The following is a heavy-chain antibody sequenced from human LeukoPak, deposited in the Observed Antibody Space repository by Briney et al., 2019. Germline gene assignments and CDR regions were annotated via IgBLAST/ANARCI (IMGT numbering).Heavy chain of an antibody. V-gene: IGHV3-48*03. Sequence: PGGSLRLSCAASGFTFSGYEMNWVRQAPGKGLEWVSYISSSGSTIYYADSVKGRFTISRDNAKNSLYLQMNSLRAEDTAVYYCALYDFWSGYSPDYWGQGTLVTVSS. CDR2: ISSSGSTI. CDR1: GFTFSGYE. J-gene: IGHJ4*02. D-gene: IGHD3-3*01. CDR3: ALYDFWSGYSPDY.